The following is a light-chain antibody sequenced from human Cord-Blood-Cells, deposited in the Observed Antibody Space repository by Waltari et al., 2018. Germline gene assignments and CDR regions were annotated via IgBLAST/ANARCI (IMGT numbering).Light chain of an antibody. J-gene: IGLJ2*01. Sequence: QSALTPPPSASGSPGQSVTLSCTGTSSDVGGYNYVSWYQQHPGNAPKLMVYEVSKGPSGVPERFSGSKSGNTASLTVSGLQAEDEADYYCSSYAGSNNLVFGGGTKLTVL. V-gene: IGLV2-8*01. CDR2: EVS. CDR1: SSDVGGYNY. CDR3: SSYAGSNNLV.